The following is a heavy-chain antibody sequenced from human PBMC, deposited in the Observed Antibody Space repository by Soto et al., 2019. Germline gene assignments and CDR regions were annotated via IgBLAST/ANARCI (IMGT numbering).Heavy chain of an antibody. Sequence: QVHLQESGPGLVKPSETLSLNCTVSGASIRSTYWSWLRQSPGKGLEWIGYIYYRGTTNYNPSLTNRVTTAVDPSNNPLSLNLTSVTAADTAVYYWAKTPFSLTLGTVLHYFDSWGQGTLVTVSS. CDR1: GASIRSTY. V-gene: IGHV4-59*01. CDR2: IYYRGTT. J-gene: IGHJ4*02. CDR3: AKTPFSLTLGTVLHYFDS. D-gene: IGHD3-9*01.